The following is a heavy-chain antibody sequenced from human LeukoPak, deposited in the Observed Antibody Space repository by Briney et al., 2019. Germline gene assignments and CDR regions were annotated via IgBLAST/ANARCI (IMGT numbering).Heavy chain of an antibody. CDR1: XFTFSSYG. Sequence: QPGRXLXXSXXASXFTFSSYGMHWVRQAPGKGLXXXXFISYDGSNKYYADSVKGRFTISRDNSKNTLYLQMNSLRAEDTAVYYCAKDGNDYTYYFDYWGQGTLVTVSS. V-gene: IGHV3-30*18. CDR2: ISYDGSNK. J-gene: IGHJ4*02. CDR3: AKDGNDYTYYFDY. D-gene: IGHD4-11*01.